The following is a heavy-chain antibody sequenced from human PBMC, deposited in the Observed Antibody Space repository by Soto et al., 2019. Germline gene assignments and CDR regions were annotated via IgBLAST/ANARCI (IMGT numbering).Heavy chain of an antibody. J-gene: IGHJ5*02. CDR2: LYDTGST. CDR1: DDSVTTKNYY. Sequence: PSETLSLTCIVSDDSVTTKNYYWNWIRQPPGRGLEWIGRLYDTGSTNYNPSLRSRVTMSADTSKNHISLRLTSVTADDTAVYYCARGWLKRGDTNWFDPWGQGALVTISS. CDR3: ARGWLKRGDTNWFDP. V-gene: IGHV4-61*03. D-gene: IGHD5-12*01.